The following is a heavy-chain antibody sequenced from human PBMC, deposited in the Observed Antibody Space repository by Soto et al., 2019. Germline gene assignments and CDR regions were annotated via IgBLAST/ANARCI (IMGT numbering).Heavy chain of an antibody. J-gene: IGHJ6*02. D-gene: IGHD3-10*01. CDR3: ARQGFGELHGLVDV. Sequence: QVQLQESGPGLVKPSETLSLTCTISGGPMNNYYCSWFRQPRGQGLEWIGYMGYNGFTRYNPSLRSRVDLSLDTAKNQFSLNLSSVSAADTALYSCARQGFGELHGLVDVWGQGITVTVSS. CDR1: GGPMNNYY. CDR2: MGYNGFT. V-gene: IGHV4-59*08.